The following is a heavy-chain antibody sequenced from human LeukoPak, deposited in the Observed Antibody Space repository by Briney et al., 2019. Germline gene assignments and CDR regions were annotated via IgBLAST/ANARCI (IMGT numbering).Heavy chain of an antibody. V-gene: IGHV4-34*01. CDR2: INHSGST. D-gene: IGHD5-12*01. CDR3: ARGIVATMAFDY. Sequence: PSETLSLTCAVYGGSFSGYYWSWIRQPPGKGLEWIGEINHSGSTNYNPSLKSRVTKSVDTSKNQFSLKLSSVTAADTAVYYCARGIVATMAFDYWGQGTLVTVSS. J-gene: IGHJ4*02. CDR1: GGSFSGYY.